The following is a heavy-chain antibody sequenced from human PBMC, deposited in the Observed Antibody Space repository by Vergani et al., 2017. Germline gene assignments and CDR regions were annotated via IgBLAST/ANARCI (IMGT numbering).Heavy chain of an antibody. J-gene: IGHJ5*02. CDR1: GGTFSSYT. V-gene: IGHV1-69*08. CDR2: IIPILGIA. CDR3: ARDPGQQLVRRENWFDP. Sequence: QVQLVQSGAEVKKPGSSEKVSCKASGGTFSSYTISWVRQAPGQGLEWMGRIIPILGIANYAQKFQGRVTITADKSTSTAYMELSSLRSEDTAVYYCARDPGQQLVRRENWFDPWGQGTLVTVSS. D-gene: IGHD6-13*01.